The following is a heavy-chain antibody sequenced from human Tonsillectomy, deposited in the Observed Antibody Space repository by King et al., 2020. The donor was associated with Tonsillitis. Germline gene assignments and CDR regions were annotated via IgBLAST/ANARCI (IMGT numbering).Heavy chain of an antibody. J-gene: IGHJ2*01. CDR1: GFTVSSNY. V-gene: IGHV3-53*01. D-gene: IGHD6-19*01. CDR3: ARDRVAVAGTLWYCDL. Sequence: VQLVESGGGLIQPGGSLRLSCAASGFTVSSNYMSWVRQAPGKGLEWVSVIYSGGSTYYADSVKGRFTISRDNSKNTLYLKMNSLRAEDTAVYYCARDRVAVAGTLWYCDLWGRGTLAT. CDR2: IYSGGST.